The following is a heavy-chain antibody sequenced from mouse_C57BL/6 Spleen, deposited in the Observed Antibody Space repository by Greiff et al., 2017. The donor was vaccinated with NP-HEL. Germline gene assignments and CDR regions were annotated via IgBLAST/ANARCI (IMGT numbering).Heavy chain of an antibody. CDR3: ARKGAGTEDY. CDR2: IDPSDSYT. D-gene: IGHD4-1*01. V-gene: IGHV1-50*01. CDR1: GYTFTSYW. Sequence: VQLQQPGAELVKPGASVKLSCKASGYTFTSYWMQWVKQRPGQGLEWIGEIDPSDSYTNYNQKFKGKATLTVDTSSSTAYMQLSSLTSEDSAVYYCARKGAGTEDYWGQGTTLTVSS. J-gene: IGHJ2*01.